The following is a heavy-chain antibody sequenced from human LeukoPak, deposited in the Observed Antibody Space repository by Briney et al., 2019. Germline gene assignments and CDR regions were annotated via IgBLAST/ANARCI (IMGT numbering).Heavy chain of an antibody. D-gene: IGHD3-10*01. CDR3: ARAWFGESLYDY. Sequence: PSEALSLTCAVSGGSISSSNWWSWVRPPPGKGLEWIGEIYHSGSTNYSPSLKSRVTISVDKSKNQFPLKLSSVTAADTAVYYCARAWFGESLYDYWGQGTLVTVSS. J-gene: IGHJ4*02. CDR1: GGSISSSNW. V-gene: IGHV4-4*02. CDR2: IYHSGST.